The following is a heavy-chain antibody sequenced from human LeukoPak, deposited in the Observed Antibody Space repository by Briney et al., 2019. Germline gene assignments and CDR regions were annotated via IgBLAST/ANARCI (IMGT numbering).Heavy chain of an antibody. CDR1: GGSFSGYY. D-gene: IGHD2/OR15-2a*01. CDR2: INHSGST. J-gene: IGHJ5*02. Sequence: KPSETLSLTCAVYGGSFSGYYWSWIRQPPGKGLEWIGEINHSGSTNYNPSLKSRVTISVDTSKNQFSLKLTTPTAADTAMYYCARLSLSGGWFDPWGQGALVTVSS. CDR3: ARLSLSGGWFDP. V-gene: IGHV4-34*01.